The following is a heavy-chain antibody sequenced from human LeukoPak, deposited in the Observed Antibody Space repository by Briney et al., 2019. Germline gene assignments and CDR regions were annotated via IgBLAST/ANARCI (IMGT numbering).Heavy chain of an antibody. CDR2: ISGDGTTV. Sequence: GGSLRLSCAGAGFRFSDDYMSWIRQAPGRGLEWVSYISGDGTTVYYAESVKGRFTISRDNSKNTLYLQMNSLRAEDTAVYYCAKAPSASSSWRRYFDYWGQGTLVTVSS. V-gene: IGHV3-11*01. D-gene: IGHD6-13*01. CDR3: AKAPSASSSWRRYFDY. J-gene: IGHJ4*02. CDR1: GFRFSDDY.